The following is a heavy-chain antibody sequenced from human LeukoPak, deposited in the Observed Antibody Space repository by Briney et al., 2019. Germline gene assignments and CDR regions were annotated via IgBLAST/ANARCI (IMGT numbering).Heavy chain of an antibody. J-gene: IGHJ5*02. Sequence: PSETLSLTCTVSGGSISSYYWSWIRQPPGKGLEWIGEINHSGSTNYNPSLKSRVTISVDTSKNQFSLKLSSVTAADTAVYYCARTVAARPLTARFGGWFDPWGQGTLVTVSS. D-gene: IGHD6-6*01. V-gene: IGHV4-34*01. CDR2: INHSGST. CDR3: ARTVAARPLTARFGGWFDP. CDR1: GGSISSYY.